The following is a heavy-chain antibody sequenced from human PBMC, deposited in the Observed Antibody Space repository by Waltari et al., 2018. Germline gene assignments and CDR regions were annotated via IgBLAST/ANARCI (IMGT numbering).Heavy chain of an antibody. CDR3: AVKGDIVVVPAAILH. CDR1: GFTFSSYA. V-gene: IGHV3-30-3*01. D-gene: IGHD2-2*02. J-gene: IGHJ1*01. Sequence: QVQLVESGGGVVQPGRSLRLSCAASGFTFSSYALHWVRQAPGKGLEWVAVISYDGSNKYYADSVKGRFTISRDNSKNTLYLQMNSLRAEDTAVYYCAVKGDIVVVPAAILHWGQGTLVTVS. CDR2: ISYDGSNK.